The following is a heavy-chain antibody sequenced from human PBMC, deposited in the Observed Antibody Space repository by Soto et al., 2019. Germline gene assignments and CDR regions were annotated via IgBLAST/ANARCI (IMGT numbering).Heavy chain of an antibody. CDR1: GGSFSGYF. J-gene: IGHJ4*02. D-gene: IGHD6-19*01. CDR2: INHSGST. Sequence: QVQLQQWGAGLLKPSETLSLTCTVYGGSFSGYFWSWIRQPPGRGLEWIGEINHSGSTNYNPSLKSRVTISIDTSENQFTLKLSSVTAADTAVYYCARGEWLLRGGYWGQGTPVTVSS. V-gene: IGHV4-34*01. CDR3: ARGEWLLRGGY.